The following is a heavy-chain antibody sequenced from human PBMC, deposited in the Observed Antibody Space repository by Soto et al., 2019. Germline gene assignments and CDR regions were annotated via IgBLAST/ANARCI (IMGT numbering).Heavy chain of an antibody. CDR3: ARAVSFYSPFDP. V-gene: IGHV3-53*02. CDR1: GFTVTSNY. CDR2: MYSDGTT. Sequence: ELQLVETGGGLVQPGGSLRLSCAPSGFTVTSNYMTWVRQAPGKGLEWVSVMYSDGTTYYAYSVKGGFTISRDKSKNTLYLQMNSLRADDTAVYYCARAVSFYSPFDPWGQGTLVTVSS. J-gene: IGHJ5*02. D-gene: IGHD3-10*01.